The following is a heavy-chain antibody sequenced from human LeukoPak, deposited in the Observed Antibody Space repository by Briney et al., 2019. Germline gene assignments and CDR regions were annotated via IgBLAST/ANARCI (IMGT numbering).Heavy chain of an antibody. J-gene: IGHJ4*02. CDR3: ARVWYAYDSSSWYGIDY. Sequence: GSLRLSCVASGFTFSSYAMSWVRQAPGKGLEWIGEINHSGSTNYNPSLKSRVTISVDTSKNQFSLKLSSVTAADTAVYYCARVWYAYDSSSWYGIDYWGQGTLVTVSS. V-gene: IGHV4-34*01. D-gene: IGHD6-13*01. CDR1: GFTFSSYA. CDR2: INHSGST.